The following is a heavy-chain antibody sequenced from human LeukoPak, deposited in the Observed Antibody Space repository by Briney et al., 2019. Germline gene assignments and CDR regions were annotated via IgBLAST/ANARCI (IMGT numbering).Heavy chain of an antibody. V-gene: IGHV4-4*07. Sequence: SETLSLTCTVSGGSLSNYHWSWIRQPAGKGLEWIGRIYTSGSTNYNPSLKSRHTMSVDTPKNQLSLKQSSVTAADTAVYYCGRGNSDPTYFDLWGGGTLVTVSS. D-gene: IGHD5-18*01. CDR1: GGSLSNYH. J-gene: IGHJ2*01. CDR2: IYTSGST. CDR3: GRGNSDPTYFDL.